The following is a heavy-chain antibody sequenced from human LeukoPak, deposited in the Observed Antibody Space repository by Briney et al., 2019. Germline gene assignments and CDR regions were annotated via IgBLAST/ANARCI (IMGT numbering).Heavy chain of an antibody. Sequence: SETLSLTCTVSGGSIISNRHYWSWIRQPAGKGLEWIGHIYSSGNTKYNPSLKSRLTMSIDSSKNQFSLILTSVTAADTAVYYCARVALITIHENDAFDIWGQGTVVTVSS. CDR2: IYSSGNT. CDR1: GGSIISNRHY. V-gene: IGHV4-61*09. J-gene: IGHJ3*02. CDR3: ARVALITIHENDAFDI. D-gene: IGHD3-3*01.